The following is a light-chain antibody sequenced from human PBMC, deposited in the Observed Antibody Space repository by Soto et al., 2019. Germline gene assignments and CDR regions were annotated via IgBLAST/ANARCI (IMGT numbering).Light chain of an antibody. CDR1: SSNIGAGYD. Sequence: QSVLTQPPSVSGAPGQRVTISCTGSSSNIGAGYDVHWYQQLPGTAPKLLIYGNNNRPSGVPDRFSGSKSGTSASLAISGLQAEDEADYHCQSYDRGLSGGVFGGGTKVTVL. J-gene: IGLJ3*02. CDR2: GNN. CDR3: QSYDRGLSGGV. V-gene: IGLV1-40*01.